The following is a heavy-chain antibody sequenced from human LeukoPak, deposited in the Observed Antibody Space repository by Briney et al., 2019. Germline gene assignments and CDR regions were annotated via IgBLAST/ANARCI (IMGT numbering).Heavy chain of an antibody. D-gene: IGHD3-9*01. Sequence: KPSETLSLTCTVSGGSISSSSYYWGWIRQPPGKGLEWIGSIYYSGSTYYNPSLKSRVTISVDTSKNQFSLKLSSVTAADTAVYYCARLLGGGLYDILTQDYWGQGTLVTVSS. J-gene: IGHJ4*02. V-gene: IGHV4-39*01. CDR1: GGSISSSSYY. CDR3: ARLLGGGLYDILTQDY. CDR2: IYYSGST.